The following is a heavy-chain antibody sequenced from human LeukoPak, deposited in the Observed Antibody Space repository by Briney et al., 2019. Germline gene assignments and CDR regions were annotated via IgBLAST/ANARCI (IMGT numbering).Heavy chain of an antibody. CDR2: MYPNSGNT. V-gene: IGHV1-8*01. D-gene: IGHD3-3*01. Sequence: EASVKVSCKASGYTFTSYDINWVRQATGQGLEWMGWMYPNSGNTGYAQKFQGRVTMTRNTSISTAYMELSSLRSEDTAVYYCARFYDFWSGYSETDYGMDVWGQGTTVTVSS. CDR1: GYTFTSYD. J-gene: IGHJ6*02. CDR3: ARFYDFWSGYSETDYGMDV.